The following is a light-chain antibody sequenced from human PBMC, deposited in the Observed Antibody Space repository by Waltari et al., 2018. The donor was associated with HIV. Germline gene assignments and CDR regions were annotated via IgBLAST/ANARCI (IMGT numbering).Light chain of an antibody. CDR3: SVWDVTLNGLV. Sequence: LLPQSPSASGTPGQRVNISCFGSSSNIGSRSVNWYQHFPGPTPKHLIFSNTERPSGVPDRFSGSKSGTSASLAITGLHSQDEADYYCSVWDVTLNGLVFGGGTRLSVL. CDR2: SNT. CDR1: SSNIGSRS. J-gene: IGLJ2*01. V-gene: IGLV1-44*01.